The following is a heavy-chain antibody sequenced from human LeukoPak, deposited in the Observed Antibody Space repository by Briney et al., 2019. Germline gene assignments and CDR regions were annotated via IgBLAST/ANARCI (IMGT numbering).Heavy chain of an antibody. CDR1: GYTFTSYD. J-gene: IGHJ4*02. CDR3: ARNQYGFGRN. D-gene: IGHD3-16*01. V-gene: IGHV1-8*01. Sequence: GASVKVSCKASGYTFTSYDINWVRQAPGHGLEWMGWVSPKSGDTRYAQKFQGRVTMTRDTSTSTAYMELSSLTSEDTAVYYCARNQYGFGRNWGQGTLVTVSS. CDR2: VSPKSGDT.